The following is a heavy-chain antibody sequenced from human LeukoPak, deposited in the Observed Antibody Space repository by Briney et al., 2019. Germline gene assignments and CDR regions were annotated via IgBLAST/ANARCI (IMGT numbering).Heavy chain of an antibody. J-gene: IGHJ5*02. D-gene: IGHD6-13*01. V-gene: IGHV1-69*05. CDR1: GGTFSSYA. CDR2: IIPIFGTA. Sequence: SVKVSCKASGGTFSSYAISWVRQAPGQGLEWMGGIIPIFGTANYAQKFQGRVTITTDESTSTVYMELGSLRSEDAAVYYCARDSFFVGSSSFQYNWFDPWGQGTLVTVSS. CDR3: ARDSFFVGSSSFQYNWFDP.